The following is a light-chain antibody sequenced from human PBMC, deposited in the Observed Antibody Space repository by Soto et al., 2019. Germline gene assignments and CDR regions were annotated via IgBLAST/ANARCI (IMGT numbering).Light chain of an antibody. CDR3: QQSYSSPPT. CDR2: DAS. Sequence: DIQMTQSPPALSASVGDXVTITCRASQNIDNYLNWYQQKPGKAPELLIHDASSLQSGVPSRFSGSGSGTDFTLTISSLQPEDFAVYYCQQSYSSPPTFGQGTKVDIK. V-gene: IGKV1-39*01. CDR1: QNIDNY. J-gene: IGKJ1*01.